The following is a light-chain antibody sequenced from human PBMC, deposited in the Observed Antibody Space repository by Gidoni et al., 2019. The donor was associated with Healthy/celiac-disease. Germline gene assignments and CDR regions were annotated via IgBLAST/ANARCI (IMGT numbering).Light chain of an antibody. V-gene: IGLV1-40*01. J-gene: IGLJ1*01. CDR1: SSNSGAGYD. CDR3: QSYDSSLSGSYV. CDR2: GNS. Sequence: QSVLTQPPSLSGAPGQRVTISCTGSSSNSGAGYDVHWYQQLPGTAPKLLIYGNSNRPSGVPDRFSGSKSGTSASLAITGLQAEDEADYYCQSYDSSLSGSYVFGTGTKVTVL.